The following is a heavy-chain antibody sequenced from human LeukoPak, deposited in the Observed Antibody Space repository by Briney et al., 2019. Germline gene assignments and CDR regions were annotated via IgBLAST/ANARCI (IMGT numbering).Heavy chain of an antibody. D-gene: IGHD3-10*01. CDR3: ARGVVTMVRGVNYWFDP. CDR1: GYTFTSYD. Sequence: GASVKVSCKASGYTFTSYDINWVRQATGQGLEWMGWRNPNSGNTGYAQKFQGRVTITRNTSISTAYMELSSLRSEDTAVYYCARGVVTMVRGVNYWFDPWGQGTLVTVSS. CDR2: RNPNSGNT. J-gene: IGHJ5*02. V-gene: IGHV1-8*03.